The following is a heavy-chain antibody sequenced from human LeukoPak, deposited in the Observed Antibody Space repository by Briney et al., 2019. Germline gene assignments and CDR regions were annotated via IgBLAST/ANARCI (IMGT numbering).Heavy chain of an antibody. CDR1: GYTFTGYY. J-gene: IGHJ5*02. CDR2: LNPNSGGT. D-gene: IGHD4-17*01. CDR3: ARRKTTVTTPTNNWFDP. V-gene: IGHV1-2*02. Sequence: ASVKVSCKASGYTFTGYYMHWVRQAPGQGLHWMGWLNPNSGGTNYAQKFQGRVTMTRDTSISTAYMELSRLRSDDTAVYYCARRKTTVTTPTNNWFDPWGQGTLVTVSS.